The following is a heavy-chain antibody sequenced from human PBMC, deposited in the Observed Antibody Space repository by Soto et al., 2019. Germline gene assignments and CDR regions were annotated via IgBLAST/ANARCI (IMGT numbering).Heavy chain of an antibody. CDR1: GYTFTSYG. CDR3: ARENRYFFYGMDV. V-gene: IGHV1-69*13. J-gene: IGHJ6*02. Sequence: ASVKVSCKASGYTFTSYGISWVRQAPGQGLEWMGGISPIFGTANYAQNFQDRVTITADVSTNTAYMELSSLRSADTAMYYCARENRYFFYGMDVWGQGTTVTVSS. CDR2: ISPIFGTA.